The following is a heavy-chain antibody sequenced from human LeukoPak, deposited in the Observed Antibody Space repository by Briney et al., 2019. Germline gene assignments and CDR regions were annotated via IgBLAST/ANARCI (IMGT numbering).Heavy chain of an antibody. V-gene: IGHV4-4*02. CDR3: ARALPTPGYCSSTSCSYFDY. J-gene: IGHJ4*02. D-gene: IGHD2-2*01. CDR1: GGSISSSNW. Sequence: SGTLSLTCAVSGGSISSSNWWSWVRQPPGKGLEWIGEIYHSGSTNYNPSLKSRVTISVDKSKNQFSLKLSSVTAADTAVYYCARALPTPGYCSSTSCSYFDYWGQGTLVTVSS. CDR2: IYHSGST.